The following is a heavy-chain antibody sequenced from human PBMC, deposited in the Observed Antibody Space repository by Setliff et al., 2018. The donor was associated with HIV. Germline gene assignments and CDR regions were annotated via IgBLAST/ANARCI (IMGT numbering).Heavy chain of an antibody. Sequence: QTGGSLRLSCTASGFSFDDYALTWVRQAPGKGLEWVGFIRSKSIGGTTEYAASVEGRFSISRDDSKSIVYLQMNSLRTEDTAVYYCTRGGRPTDEYVWFDPWGQGTLVTVSS. V-gene: IGHV3-49*04. D-gene: IGHD4-17*01. CDR3: TRGGRPTDEYVWFDP. J-gene: IGHJ5*02. CDR2: IRSKSIGGTT. CDR1: GFSFDDYA.